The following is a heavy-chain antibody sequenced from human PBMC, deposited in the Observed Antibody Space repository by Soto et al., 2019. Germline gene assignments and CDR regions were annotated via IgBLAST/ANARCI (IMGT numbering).Heavy chain of an antibody. V-gene: IGHV3-23*01. CDR3: AKVQGPYYSYGMDV. CDR2: ISGSGGST. J-gene: IGHJ6*02. CDR1: GFTFSSYA. Sequence: PGGSLRLSCAASGFTFSSYAMSWVRQAPGKGLEWVSAISGSGGSTYYADSVKGRFTISRDNSKNTLYLQMNSLRAEDTAVYYRAKVQGPYYSYGMDVWGQGTTVTVSS.